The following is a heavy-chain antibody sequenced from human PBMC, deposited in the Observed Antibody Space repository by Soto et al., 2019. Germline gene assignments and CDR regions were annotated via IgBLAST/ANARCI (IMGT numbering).Heavy chain of an antibody. V-gene: IGHV1-2*04. CDR3: ARGRGTRLSDFDY. CDR1: GYTFTGYY. Sequence: ASVKVSCKASGYTFTGYYMHWVRQAPGQGLEWMGWINPNSGGTNYAQKFQGWVTMTRDTSISTAYMELSRLGSDDTAVYYCARGRGTRLSDFDYWGQGTLVTVSS. J-gene: IGHJ4*02. D-gene: IGHD1-1*01. CDR2: INPNSGGT.